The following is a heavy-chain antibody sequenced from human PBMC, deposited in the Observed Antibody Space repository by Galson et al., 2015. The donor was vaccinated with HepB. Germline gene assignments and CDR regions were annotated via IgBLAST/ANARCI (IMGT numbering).Heavy chain of an antibody. Sequence: SLRLSCAASGFTFSSYGMHWVRQAPGKGLEWVAVISYEGSNKYYADSVKGRFTISRDNSKNTLYLQMNSLRAEDTAVYYCAKEWGTGYSSSWYYYYYGMDVWGQGTTVTVSS. CDR1: GFTFSSYG. D-gene: IGHD6-13*01. J-gene: IGHJ6*02. V-gene: IGHV3-30*18. CDR2: ISYEGSNK. CDR3: AKEWGTGYSSSWYYYYYGMDV.